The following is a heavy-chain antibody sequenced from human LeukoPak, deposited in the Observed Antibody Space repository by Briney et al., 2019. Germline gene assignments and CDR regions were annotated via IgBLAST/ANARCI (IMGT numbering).Heavy chain of an antibody. J-gene: IGHJ4*02. CDR3: ASYDFWSGIFY. V-gene: IGHV4-61*01. CDR1: GGSASSSIYY. D-gene: IGHD3-3*01. Sequence: SETLSLTCTVSGGSASSSIYYWSWIRQPPGKGLEWIGYIYYSGSTNYNPSLKSRVTISVDTSKNQFSLKLSSVTAADTAVYYCASYDFWSGIFYWGQGTLVTVSS. CDR2: IYYSGST.